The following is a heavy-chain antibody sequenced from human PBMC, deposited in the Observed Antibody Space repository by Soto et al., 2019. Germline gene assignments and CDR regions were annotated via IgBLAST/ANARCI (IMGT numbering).Heavy chain of an antibody. V-gene: IGHV3-15*07. CDR2: IKSKTDGGTT. J-gene: IGHJ4*02. Sequence: EVQLVESGGGLVKPGGSLRLSCAASGFTFSNAWMNWVRQAPGKGLEWVGRIKSKTDGGTTDYAAPVKGRFTISIEDSKTTMYLQIKSLKTEDTSVYYRTTDRYYYDSSGDYGDFDYWGRGSLVTVYS. CDR1: GFTFSNAW. CDR3: TTDRYYYDSSGDYGDFDY. D-gene: IGHD3-22*01.